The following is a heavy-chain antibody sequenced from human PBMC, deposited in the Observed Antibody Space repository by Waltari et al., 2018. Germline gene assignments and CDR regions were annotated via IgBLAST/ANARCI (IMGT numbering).Heavy chain of an antibody. CDR3: ARVASYYYYYMDV. CDR1: GGSISSYY. J-gene: IGHJ6*03. CDR2: IYYSGRT. Sequence: QVHLQESGPGLVKPSETLSLTCTVSGGSISSYYWIWIRQPPGKGLEWIGYIYYSGRTNYNPSLKSRVTISVDTSKNQFSLTLSSVTAADTAVYYCARVASYYYYYMDVWGKGTTVTVSS. V-gene: IGHV4-59*01.